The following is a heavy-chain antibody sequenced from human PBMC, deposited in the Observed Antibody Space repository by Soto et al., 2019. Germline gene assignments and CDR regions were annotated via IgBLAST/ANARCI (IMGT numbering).Heavy chain of an antibody. V-gene: IGHV3-11*01. CDR2: IRSGGSNE. CDR1: GFSFSGSY. CDR3: ARGPLGAFDI. J-gene: IGHJ3*02. Sequence: QVQLVESGGGLVKPGGSLRLSCAASGFSFSGSYMSWIRQAPGKGLEWVSYIRSGGSNEYYAASVRGRFAISRDDAKKSLYLQLNSLRADDTAVYYGARGPLGAFDIWGQGTMVTFSS.